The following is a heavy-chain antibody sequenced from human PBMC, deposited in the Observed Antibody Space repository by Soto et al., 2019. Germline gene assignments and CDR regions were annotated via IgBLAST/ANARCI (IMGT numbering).Heavy chain of an antibody. Sequence: QVQLQESGPGLVKPSETLSLTCSVSGGSVSSGGYSWNWIQQPPGKGLEWIGYISYSGSTKYNPSLKSRGTISVDTAKNQFSLGLSSVTAADTAVYYCARDKSWGGSHFDSWGQGTLVTVSS. J-gene: IGHJ4*02. CDR2: ISYSGST. CDR3: ARDKSWGGSHFDS. D-gene: IGHD3-16*01. V-gene: IGHV4-61*08. CDR1: GGSVSSGGYS.